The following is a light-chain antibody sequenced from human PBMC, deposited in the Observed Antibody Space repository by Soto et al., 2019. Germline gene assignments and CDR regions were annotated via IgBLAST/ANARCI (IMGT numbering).Light chain of an antibody. V-gene: IGLV2-23*02. CDR3: CSYADSTWGYV. CDR2: EVS. J-gene: IGLJ1*01. Sequence: QSVLTQPASVSGSPGQSITISCTGTSSDVGSYILVSWYQQHPGKAPKLIIYEVSKRPSGVSNRFSGSKSGNTASLTISGLQAEDEADYYCCSYADSTWGYVFGTGTKVTVL. CDR1: SSDVGSYIL.